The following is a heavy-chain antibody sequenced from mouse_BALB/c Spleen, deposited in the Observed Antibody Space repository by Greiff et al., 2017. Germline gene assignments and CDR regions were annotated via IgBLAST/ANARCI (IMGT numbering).Heavy chain of an antibody. J-gene: IGHJ4*01. V-gene: IGHV1-5*01. CDR1: GYTFTSYW. D-gene: IGHD1-1*01. CDR3: TRDGSYYGTSYAMDY. Sequence: EVHLVESGTVLARPGASVKMSCKASGYTFTSYWMHWVKQRPGQGLEWIGAIYPGNSDTSYNQKFKGKAKLTAVTSTSTAYMELSSLTNEDSAVYYCTRDGSYYGTSYAMDYWGQGTSVTVSS. CDR2: IYPGNSDT.